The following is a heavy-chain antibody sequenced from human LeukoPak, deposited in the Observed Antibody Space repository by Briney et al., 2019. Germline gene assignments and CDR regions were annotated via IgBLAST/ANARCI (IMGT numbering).Heavy chain of an antibody. Sequence: GGSLRLSCAASGLTFDDYAMHWVRQAPGKGLEWVSGISWNSGSIGYADSVKGRFTISRDNAKNSLYLQMNSLRAEDTALYYCAKDPGYCSGGSCYEGVFDYRGQGTLVTVSS. CDR3: AKDPGYCSGGSCYEGVFDY. V-gene: IGHV3-9*01. CDR1: GLTFDDYA. J-gene: IGHJ4*02. D-gene: IGHD2-15*01. CDR2: ISWNSGSI.